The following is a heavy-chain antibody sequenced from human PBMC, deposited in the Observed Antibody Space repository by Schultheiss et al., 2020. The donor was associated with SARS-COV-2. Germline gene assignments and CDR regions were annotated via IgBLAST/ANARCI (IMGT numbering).Heavy chain of an antibody. CDR1: GFTFSSYW. V-gene: IGHV3-48*03. D-gene: IGHD3-10*01. J-gene: IGHJ4*02. Sequence: GGSLRLSCAASGFTFSSYWVHWVRQAPGKGLEWVSHISSSATTTSYADSVKGRFTISRDNTKNSLYLQMNSLRAEDTAVYYCAGRSFLNYWGQGTLVTVSS. CDR2: ISSSATTT. CDR3: AGRSFLNY.